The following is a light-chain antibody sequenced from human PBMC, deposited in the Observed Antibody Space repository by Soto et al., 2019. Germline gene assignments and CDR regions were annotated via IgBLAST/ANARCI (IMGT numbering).Light chain of an antibody. CDR2: DAS. V-gene: IGKV1-33*01. J-gene: IGKJ1*01. CDR1: QDISNY. CDR3: QQCYMGWT. Sequence: DIQMTQSPSSLSASVGDRVTIPCQASQDISNYLNWYQQKPGKAPKLLIYDASNLETGVPSRFSGSGSGTDFTFSITSLQPEDFGTYYCQQCYMGWTFGQGTKVDIK.